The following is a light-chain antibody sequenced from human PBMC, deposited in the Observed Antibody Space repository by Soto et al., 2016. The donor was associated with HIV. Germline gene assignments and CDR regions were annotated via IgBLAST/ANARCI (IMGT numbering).Light chain of an antibody. V-gene: IGKV1-5*03. Sequence: DIQMTQSPSTLSASVGDRVTITCRASQSISSWLAWYQQKPGKAPKLLIYKASSLESGVPSRFSGSGSGTDFTFTISSLQPEDIATYYCQQNHNLPITFGQGTRLEIK. J-gene: IGKJ5*01. CDR1: QSISSW. CDR3: QQNHNLPIT. CDR2: KAS.